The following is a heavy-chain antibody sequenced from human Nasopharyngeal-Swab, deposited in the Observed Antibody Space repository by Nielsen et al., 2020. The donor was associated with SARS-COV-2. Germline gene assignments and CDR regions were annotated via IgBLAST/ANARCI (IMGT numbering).Heavy chain of an antibody. CDR2: IWYDGSNK. J-gene: IGHJ6*03. V-gene: IGHV3-33*01. D-gene: IGHD1-26*01. Sequence: VRQASGKGLERVAVIWYDGSNKYYADSVKGRFTISRDNSKNTLYLQMNSLRAEDTAVYYCARDPYYSGSYIGYYYYYMDVWGKGTTVTVSS. CDR3: ARDPYYSGSYIGYYYYYMDV.